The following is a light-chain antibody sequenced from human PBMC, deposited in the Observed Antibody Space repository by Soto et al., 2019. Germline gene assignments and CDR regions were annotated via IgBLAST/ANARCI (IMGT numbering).Light chain of an antibody. V-gene: IGKV1-5*01. CDR3: QQSSSYPPT. Sequence: DIQMTQSPYTLSASVGDRVTITCRASQGISTWLAWYQQKPGTAPKLLIYDASSLESGVPSRFSGSGSGTDFSVTISSLHPDSYATSYCQQSSSYPPTFGQGTTVEIK. CDR1: QGISTW. CDR2: DAS. J-gene: IGKJ1*01.